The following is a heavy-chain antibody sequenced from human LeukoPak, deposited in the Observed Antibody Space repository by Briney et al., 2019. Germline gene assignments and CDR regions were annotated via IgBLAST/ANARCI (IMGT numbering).Heavy chain of an antibody. CDR3: VRGYPLGVATFDS. CDR1: GFTFSSYG. V-gene: IGHV3-30*03. J-gene: IGHJ4*02. Sequence: PGGSLRLSCVASGFTFSSYGMHWVRQAPGKGPEWVAVISYDGSDRYYANFVKGRFTISRDDAKNSLFLQMNSLRDEDTAVYYCVRGYPLGVATFDSWGQGTLVIVSS. CDR2: ISYDGSDR. D-gene: IGHD3-10*01.